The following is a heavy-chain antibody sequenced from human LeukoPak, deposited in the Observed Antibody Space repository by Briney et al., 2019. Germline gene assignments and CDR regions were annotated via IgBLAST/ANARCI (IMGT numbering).Heavy chain of an antibody. J-gene: IGHJ3*02. CDR2: IRQDGSNK. V-gene: IGHV3-30*02. CDR1: GFIFSSYG. D-gene: IGHD3-9*01. Sequence: GGSLRLSCAASGFIFSSYGMHWVRQAPGKGREWVAFIRQDGSNKYYADSVKGRLTIARDNSKNTLYLQMNSLRAEDTAVYYCAKDFLYYDILTGYRDSDAFDIWGQGTMVTVSS. CDR3: AKDFLYYDILTGYRDSDAFDI.